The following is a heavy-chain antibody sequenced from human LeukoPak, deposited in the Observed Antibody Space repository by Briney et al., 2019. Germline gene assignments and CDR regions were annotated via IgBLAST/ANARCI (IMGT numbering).Heavy chain of an antibody. V-gene: IGHV1-18*01. CDR3: ARGVRLVSYYYYYMDV. CDR2: ISAYNGNT. D-gene: IGHD1-1*01. J-gene: IGHJ6*03. Sequence: ASVKVSCKASGYTFNSCGISWVRQAPGQGLEWMGWISAYNGNTNYAQKLQGRVTMTTDTSTSTAYMELRSLRSDDTAVYYCARGVRLVSYYYYYMDVWGKGTTVTVSS. CDR1: GYTFNSCG.